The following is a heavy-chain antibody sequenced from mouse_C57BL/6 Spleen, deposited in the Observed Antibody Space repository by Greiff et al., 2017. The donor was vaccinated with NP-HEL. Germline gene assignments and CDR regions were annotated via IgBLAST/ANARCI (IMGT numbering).Heavy chain of an antibody. Sequence: VQLQQSGPGLVQPSQSLSITCTVSGFSLTSYGVHWVRQSPGKGLEWLGVIWSGGSTDYNAAFISRLSISKDNSKSQVFFKMNSLQADDTAIYYCARNGLEIAYWGQGTLVTVSA. D-gene: IGHD3-1*01. CDR2: IWSGGST. V-gene: IGHV2-2*01. CDR3: ARNGLEIAY. J-gene: IGHJ3*01. CDR1: GFSLTSYG.